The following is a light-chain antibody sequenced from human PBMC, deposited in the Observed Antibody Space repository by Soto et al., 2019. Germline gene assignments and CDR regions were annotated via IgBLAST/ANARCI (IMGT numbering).Light chain of an antibody. Sequence: EIVMTQSPAALFVSLGERVTLSCRASQSVGKNLAWYQQRPGQGPRLLIFAAADRDTDIPVRFSGSGSGTDFTLTISSLQSEDSAIYYCLPYNNWPPWTFGRGTKVEI. CDR2: AAA. V-gene: IGKV3-15*01. CDR3: LPYNNWPPWT. CDR1: QSVGKN. J-gene: IGKJ1*01.